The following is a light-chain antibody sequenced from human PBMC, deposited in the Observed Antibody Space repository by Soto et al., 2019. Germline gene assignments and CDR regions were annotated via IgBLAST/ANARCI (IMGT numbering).Light chain of an antibody. Sequence: EIVLTQSPATLSLSPGERASLSCRASQSISSYLAWYQQKPGQAPRLLIYGASNRATGIPARFSGTGSGTDFTLTISTLEPEDFAVYYCQQRSSWPVIFGPGTKVDIK. CDR1: QSISSY. CDR2: GAS. J-gene: IGKJ3*01. V-gene: IGKV3-11*01. CDR3: QQRSSWPVI.